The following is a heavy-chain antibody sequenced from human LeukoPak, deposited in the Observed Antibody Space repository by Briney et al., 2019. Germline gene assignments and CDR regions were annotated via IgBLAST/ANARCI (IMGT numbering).Heavy chain of an antibody. D-gene: IGHD3-16*02. CDR3: ARVNRGDAFDI. CDR2: IWYDERNK. CDR1: GFTFSSYG. J-gene: IGHJ3*02. Sequence: GRSQRLSCAASGFTFSSYGMHWVRQAPGKGLEWVAVIWYDERNKFYADSLKGRFTISRDNSKNTLYLQMNSLRAEDTAVYYCARVNRGDAFDIWGQGTLLT. V-gene: IGHV3-33*01.